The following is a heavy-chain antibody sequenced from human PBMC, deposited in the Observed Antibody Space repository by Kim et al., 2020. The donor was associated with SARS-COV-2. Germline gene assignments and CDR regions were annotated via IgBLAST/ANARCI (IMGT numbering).Heavy chain of an antibody. V-gene: IGHV1-69*13. CDR2: IIPIFGTA. CDR1: GGTFSSYA. J-gene: IGHJ4*02. CDR3: AREGRGLGYFDY. Sequence: SVKVSCKASGGTFSSYAISWVRQAPGQGLEWMGGIIPIFGTANYAQKFQGRVTITADESTSTAYMELSSLRSEDTAVYYCAREGRGLGYFDYWGQGTLVTVSS. D-gene: IGHD3-10*01.